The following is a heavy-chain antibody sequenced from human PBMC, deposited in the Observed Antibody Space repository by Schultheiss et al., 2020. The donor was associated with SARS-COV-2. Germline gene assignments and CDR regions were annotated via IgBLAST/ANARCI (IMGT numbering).Heavy chain of an antibody. CDR1: GFTFSSYG. CDR3: ARDQELRYFDWLPYFDY. J-gene: IGHJ4*02. D-gene: IGHD3-9*01. V-gene: IGHV3-30*03. Sequence: GGSLRLSCAASGFTFSSYGMHWVRQAPGKGLEWVAVISYDGSNKYYADSVKGRFTISRDNSKNTLYLQMNSLRAEDTAVYYCARDQELRYFDWLPYFDYWGQGTLVTVSS. CDR2: ISYDGSNK.